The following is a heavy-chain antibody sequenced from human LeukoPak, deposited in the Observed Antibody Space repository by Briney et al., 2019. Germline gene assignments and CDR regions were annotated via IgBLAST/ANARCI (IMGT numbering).Heavy chain of an antibody. Sequence: SGTLSLTFAVSGDSISSGHWWSWVRQPPGKGLEWIGEIYHSGSTNYNPSLKTRVTISVDKSKNQFSLKLSSVTAADTAVYYCARDCISTSCPPPNYYYSMDVWGQGTTVTVSS. D-gene: IGHD2-2*01. V-gene: IGHV4-4*02. CDR1: GDSISSGHW. CDR3: ARDCISTSCPPPNYYYSMDV. J-gene: IGHJ6*02. CDR2: IYHSGST.